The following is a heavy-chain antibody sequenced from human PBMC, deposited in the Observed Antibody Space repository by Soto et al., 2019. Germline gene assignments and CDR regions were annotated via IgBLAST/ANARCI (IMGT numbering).Heavy chain of an antibody. J-gene: IGHJ4*01. V-gene: IGHV1-46*01. CDR2: INPNGGST. CDR3: ARSLPQFDF. CDR1: GYTFIHYY. Sequence: QVQLVQSGAEVKKPGASVKVSCKASGYTFIHYYIHWVRQAPGQGLEWMEIINPNGGSTNYAQKFRGRVTVTSDTSTTTVSMELNSLGSDDTAVYFCARSLPQFDFWGHGTLVTVSS.